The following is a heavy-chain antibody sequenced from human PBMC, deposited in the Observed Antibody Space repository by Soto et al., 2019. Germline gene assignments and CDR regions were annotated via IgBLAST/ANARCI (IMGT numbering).Heavy chain of an antibody. CDR3: AREAPYSSGWYYFDY. J-gene: IGHJ4*02. D-gene: IGHD6-19*01. Sequence: EVQLVESGGGLVQPGGSLRLSCAGSGFTFSSYWMHWVRQAPGKGLVWVSRINSDGSSTSYADSVKGRFTISRDNAKNKLYLQMNSLRAEDTAVYYCAREAPYSSGWYYFDYWGQGTLVTVSS. CDR2: INSDGSST. V-gene: IGHV3-74*01. CDR1: GFTFSSYW.